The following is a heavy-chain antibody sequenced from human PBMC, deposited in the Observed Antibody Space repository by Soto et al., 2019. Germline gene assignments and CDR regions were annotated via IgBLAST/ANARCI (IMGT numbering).Heavy chain of an antibody. CDR2: IIPIFGTA. D-gene: IGHD3-22*01. J-gene: IGHJ4*02. V-gene: IGHV1-69*13. CDR1: GGTFSSYA. CDR3: ATPNPPYYYDSSGYFDY. Sequence: SVKVSCKASGGTFSSYAISWVRQAPGQGLEWMGGIIPIFGTANYAQKFQGRVTITADESTSTAYMELSSLRSEDTAVYYCATPNPPYYYDSSGYFDYWGQGTLVTVSS.